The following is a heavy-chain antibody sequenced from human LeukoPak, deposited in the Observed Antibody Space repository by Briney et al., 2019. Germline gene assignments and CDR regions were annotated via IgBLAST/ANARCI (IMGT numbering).Heavy chain of an antibody. CDR1: IVSFSGYH. V-gene: IGHV4-34*01. CDR3: ARDSPERGYSYGPLDNYFDY. Sequence: SETLSLTCAVYIVSFSGYHWSWIRQPPGRGLEWIGEIDHSGNTKYNPSLKSRVTISVDTSKNQFSLKLRALSAADTALYYCARDSPERGYSYGPLDNYFDYWGQGTLVTVSS. J-gene: IGHJ4*02. CDR2: IDHSGNT. D-gene: IGHD5-18*01.